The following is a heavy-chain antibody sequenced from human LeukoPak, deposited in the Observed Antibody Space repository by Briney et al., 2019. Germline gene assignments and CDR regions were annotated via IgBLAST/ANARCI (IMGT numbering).Heavy chain of an antibody. CDR1: GLSFSTFA. V-gene: IGHV3-23*01. D-gene: IGHD2-2*01. Sequence: PGGSLRLSCAASGLSFSTFAMSWVRQGPATGLEWVSSIRGNGETFYADSVKGRFTLSSDSSRNTVYFQLNNLRVEDTAIYYCARGKYQLIPYYFDYWGQGTLVTVSS. CDR2: IRGNGET. CDR3: ARGKYQLIPYYFDY. J-gene: IGHJ4*02.